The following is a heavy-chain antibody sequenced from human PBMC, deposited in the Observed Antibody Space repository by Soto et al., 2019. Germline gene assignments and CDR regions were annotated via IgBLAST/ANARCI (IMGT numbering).Heavy chain of an antibody. J-gene: IGHJ4*02. CDR1: GFIADDYA. D-gene: IGHD4-17*01. V-gene: IGHV3-9*02. CDR2: ISSNSATL. CDR3: VKDMKAGGMTTTPYFDS. Sequence: EVQLVESGGGLVQPGRSLRLSCVASGFIADDYAMHWVRQAPGKGLEWVSGISSNSATLNYADSVKGRFTISRDNAKNDLFLQMNSLRPKDTAFYYCVKDMKAGGMTTTPYFDSWGQGTLVTVSS.